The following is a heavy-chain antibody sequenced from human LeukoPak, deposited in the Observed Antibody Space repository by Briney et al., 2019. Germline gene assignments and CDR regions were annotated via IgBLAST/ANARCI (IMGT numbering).Heavy chain of an antibody. J-gene: IGHJ6*03. CDR3: ARAEWLVVGYYYYMDV. V-gene: IGHV1-8*01. CDR2: IDPNSGDT. CDR1: GYTFSSYD. D-gene: IGHD6-19*01. Sequence: ASVKVSCKASGYTFSSYDINGVRQATGQGLEWMGWIDPNSGDTSYAQKYQGRVAMTRNTSINTAYMALSSLTSDDTAVYYCARAEWLVVGYYYYMDVWGKGTTVTVSS.